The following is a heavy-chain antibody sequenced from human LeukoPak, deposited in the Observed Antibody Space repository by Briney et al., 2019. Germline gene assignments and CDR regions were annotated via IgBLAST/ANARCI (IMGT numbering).Heavy chain of an antibody. Sequence: GGSLRLSCAASGFTFDDYAMHWVRQAPGKGVEWVSLIIGDGGSTYYADSVNGRFTISRDNSKNSLYLQMNSLRTEDTALYYCAKDAPGWYDAFDIWGQGTMVTVSS. J-gene: IGHJ3*02. CDR3: AKDAPGWYDAFDI. CDR2: IIGDGGST. D-gene: IGHD6-19*01. CDR1: GFTFDDYA. V-gene: IGHV3-43*02.